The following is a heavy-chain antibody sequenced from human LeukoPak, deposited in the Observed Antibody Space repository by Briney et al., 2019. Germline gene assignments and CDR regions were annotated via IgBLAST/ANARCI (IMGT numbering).Heavy chain of an antibody. V-gene: IGHV4-38-2*01. Sequence: ASETLSLTCAVSGYSISSGYYWGWIRQPPGEGLEWIGSFSLSGPTLYNASLKSRVTISVDTSNNHLSLKLTSVTAADTAVYYCARYYGDYYNWFDSWGQGALVIVSS. CDR2: FSLSGPT. CDR1: GYSISSGYY. D-gene: IGHD4-17*01. CDR3: ARYYGDYYNWFDS. J-gene: IGHJ5*01.